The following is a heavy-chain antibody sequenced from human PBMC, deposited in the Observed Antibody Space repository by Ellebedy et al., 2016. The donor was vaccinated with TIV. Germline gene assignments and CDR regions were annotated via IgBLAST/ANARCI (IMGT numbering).Heavy chain of an antibody. CDR2: IIPIFGTA. D-gene: IGHD6-13*01. CDR1: GGTFSSYA. J-gene: IGHJ6*02. CDR3: ARDQRSWYGYGYYGMDV. Sequence: SVKVSXKASGGTFSSYAISWVRQAPGQGLEWMGGIIPIFGTANYAQKFQGRVTITADESTSTAYMELSSLRSEDTAVYYCARDQRSWYGYGYYGMDVWGQGTTVTVSS. V-gene: IGHV1-69*13.